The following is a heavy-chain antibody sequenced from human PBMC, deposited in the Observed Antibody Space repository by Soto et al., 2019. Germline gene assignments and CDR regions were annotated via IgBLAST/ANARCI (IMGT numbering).Heavy chain of an antibody. Sequence: EVQLVESGGGLVQPGGSLRLSCAASGFTFSRYSMNWVRQAPGKGLEWLSYIGSSSSATYYADSVKGRFTISRDNAKNSLFLQMNSLRAEDTAVYYCTRCTLSIVATSEFDYWGQGTLVTVSS. CDR3: TRCTLSIVATSEFDY. CDR1: GFTFSRYS. CDR2: IGSSSSAT. J-gene: IGHJ4*02. V-gene: IGHV3-48*01. D-gene: IGHD5-12*01.